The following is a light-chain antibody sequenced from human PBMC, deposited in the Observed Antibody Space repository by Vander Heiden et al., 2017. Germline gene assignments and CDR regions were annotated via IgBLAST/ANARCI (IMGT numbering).Light chain of an antibody. CDR3: AAWDDSRNGRGVV. J-gene: IGLJ2*01. CDR2: SDN. V-gene: IGLV1-44*01. CDR1: SSNIGSNP. Sequence: QSVLTQPPSTSGTPGQRVTISCSGSSSNIGSNPVNWYQQLPGTAPKPLLYSDNPRPPGVPDRFSGSKSGTSASLAISGLQAEDEADYYCAAWDDSRNGRGVVFGGGTKLTVL.